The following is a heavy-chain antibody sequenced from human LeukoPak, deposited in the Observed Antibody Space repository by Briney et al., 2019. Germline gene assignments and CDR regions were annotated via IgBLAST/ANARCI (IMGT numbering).Heavy chain of an antibody. V-gene: IGHV4-39*01. CDR3: ARRAYTAAYWKHFDY. D-gene: IGHD1-1*01. Sequence: KPSETLSPTCTVSGGSISSSSDYWGWIRQAPGKGLEWIGSIYYHENTYYNSSLKSRVTISVDTSKNQFSLKLNSVTAADTAVYFCARRAYTAAYWKHFDYWGQGTLVTVSS. CDR2: IYYHENT. J-gene: IGHJ4*02. CDR1: GGSISSSSDY.